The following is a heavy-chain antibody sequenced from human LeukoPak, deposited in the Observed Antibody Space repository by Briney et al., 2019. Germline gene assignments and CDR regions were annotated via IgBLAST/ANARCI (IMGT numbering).Heavy chain of an antibody. Sequence: GVSLRLSCAASGFTFSSYAMSWVRQAPGKGLEWVPSISGGGAVTYYADSVKGRFTISRDNSKNTVYLQMNSLRAEDTAVYYCAKEPRVATIEIFDYWGQGTLVTVSS. CDR2: ISGGGAVT. CDR3: AKEPRVATIEIFDY. CDR1: GFTFSSYA. D-gene: IGHD5-12*01. V-gene: IGHV3-23*01. J-gene: IGHJ4*02.